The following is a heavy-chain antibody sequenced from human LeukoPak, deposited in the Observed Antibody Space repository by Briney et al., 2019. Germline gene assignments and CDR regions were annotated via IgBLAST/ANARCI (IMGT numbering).Heavy chain of an antibody. CDR1: GYTFTGYY. D-gene: IGHD1-26*01. Sequence: ASVKVSCKASGYTFTGYYMHWVRQAPGKGLEWMGGFDPEDGETIYAQKFQGRVTMTEDTSTDTAYMELSSLRSEDTAVYYCATTRPYSGSYYFDYWGQGTLVTVSS. J-gene: IGHJ4*02. CDR2: FDPEDGET. CDR3: ATTRPYSGSYYFDY. V-gene: IGHV1-24*01.